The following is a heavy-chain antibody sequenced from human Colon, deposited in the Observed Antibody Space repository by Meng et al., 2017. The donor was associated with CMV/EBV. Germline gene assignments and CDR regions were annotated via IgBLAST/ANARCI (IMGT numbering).Heavy chain of an antibody. CDR2: ISSSSSTI. V-gene: IGHV3-48*04. D-gene: IGHD3-10*01. CDR3: ARGGGGFDY. Sequence: GESLKISCAASGITFSSYSMNWVRQAPGKGLEWVSYISSSSSTIYYADSVKGRFTISRDNAKNSLYLQMNSLRAEDTAVYYCARGGGGFDYWGQGTLVTVSS. J-gene: IGHJ4*02. CDR1: GITFSSYS.